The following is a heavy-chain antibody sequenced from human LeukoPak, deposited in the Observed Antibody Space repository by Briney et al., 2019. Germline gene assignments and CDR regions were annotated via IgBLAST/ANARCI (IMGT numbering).Heavy chain of an antibody. J-gene: IGHJ5*02. CDR2: IKQDGSEK. D-gene: IGHD2-2*01. V-gene: IGHV3-7*01. CDR3: ARDLGGLLSPNWFDP. CDR1: GFTFSSYW. Sequence: PGGSLRLSCAASGFTFSSYWMSWVRQAPGKGLEWVANIKQDGSEKYYVDSVKGRFTISRDNAKNSLYLQMNSLRAEDTAVYYCARDLGGLLSPNWFDPWGQGTLVTVSS.